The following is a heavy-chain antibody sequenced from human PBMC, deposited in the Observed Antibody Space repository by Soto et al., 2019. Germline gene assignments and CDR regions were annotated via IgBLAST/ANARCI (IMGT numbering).Heavy chain of an antibody. CDR1: VYTFTSYG. Sequence: ASVKVSCKASVYTFTSYGISWVRQAPGQGLEWMGWISAYNGNTNYAQKLQGRVTMTTDTSTSTAYMELRSLRSDDTAVYYCATNPGSYSSSLKFDYWGQGTLVTVSS. D-gene: IGHD6-13*01. J-gene: IGHJ4*02. CDR3: ATNPGSYSSSLKFDY. V-gene: IGHV1-18*01. CDR2: ISAYNGNT.